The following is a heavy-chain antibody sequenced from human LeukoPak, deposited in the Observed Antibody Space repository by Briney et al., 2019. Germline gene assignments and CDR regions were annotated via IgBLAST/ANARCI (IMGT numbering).Heavy chain of an antibody. CDR1: GFTFSRYG. CDR3: AKDQELYYGSGPPDY. D-gene: IGHD3-10*01. J-gene: IGHJ4*02. V-gene: IGHV3-30*04. CDR2: ISYDGSNK. Sequence: GGSLRLSCAASGFTFSRYGMHWVRQAPGKGLEWVTAISYDGSNKYYADSVKGRFTISRDNSKNTLYLQMNSLRAEDTAVYYCAKDQELYYGSGPPDYWGQGTLVTVSS.